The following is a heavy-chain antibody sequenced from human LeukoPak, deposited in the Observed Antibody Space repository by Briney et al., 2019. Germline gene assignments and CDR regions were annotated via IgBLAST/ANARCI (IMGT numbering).Heavy chain of an antibody. D-gene: IGHD2-21*01. J-gene: IGHJ5*02. V-gene: IGHV3-7*01. Sequence: GGSLRLSCAASGFTFSAFWMGWVRQAPGMGLEWVANIKQDGREKKSVDSVKGRFTISRDNAKNSLYLQMNSLRAEDAAVYYCARDRISAISRGWFDPWGQGTLVTVSS. CDR1: GFTFSAFW. CDR2: IKQDGREK. CDR3: ARDRISAISRGWFDP.